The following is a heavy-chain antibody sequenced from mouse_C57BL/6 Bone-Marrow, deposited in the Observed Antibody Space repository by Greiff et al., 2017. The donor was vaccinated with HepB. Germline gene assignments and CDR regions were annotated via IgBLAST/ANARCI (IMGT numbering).Heavy chain of an antibody. Sequence: QVHVKQPGAELVKPGASVKLSCKASGYTFTSYWMHWVKQRPGRGLEWIGRIDPNSGGTKYNEKFKSKATLTVDKPSSTAYMQLSSLTSEDSAVYYCARRLWLRSWYYFDYWGQGTTLTVSS. J-gene: IGHJ2*01. CDR1: GYTFTSYW. CDR2: IDPNSGGT. D-gene: IGHD2-2*01. V-gene: IGHV1-72*01. CDR3: ARRLWLRSWYYFDY.